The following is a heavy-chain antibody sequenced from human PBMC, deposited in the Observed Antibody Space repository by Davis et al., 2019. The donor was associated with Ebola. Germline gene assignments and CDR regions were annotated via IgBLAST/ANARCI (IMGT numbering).Heavy chain of an antibody. Sequence: PSETLSLTCTVSGGSISLYYWSWIRKPAGEGLEWIGRIYSSGSTDYNPSLKSRVTISVDKSKNQFSLKLSSVTAADTAVYYCASEAYCSSTSCYNGNFQHWGQGTLVTVSS. CDR3: ASEAYCSSTSCYNGNFQH. J-gene: IGHJ1*01. D-gene: IGHD2-2*02. V-gene: IGHV4-4*07. CDR2: IYSSGST. CDR1: GGSISLYY.